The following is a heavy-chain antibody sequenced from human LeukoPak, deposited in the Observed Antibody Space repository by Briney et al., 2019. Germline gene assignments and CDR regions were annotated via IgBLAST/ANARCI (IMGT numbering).Heavy chain of an antibody. CDR2: IYTAGNT. D-gene: IGHD2-15*01. CDR3: AGPPNYCSGGRCLDY. J-gene: IGHJ4*02. CDR1: GFIVSHKY. Sequence: GGSLRLSFAASGFIVSHKYMAWVRQAPGRGLEWLSIIYTAGNTVSAESVKGRFIISRDNFKNTVFLQMNSLRAEDTAVYYCAGPPNYCSGGRCLDYWGQGTLVTVSS. V-gene: IGHV3-66*01.